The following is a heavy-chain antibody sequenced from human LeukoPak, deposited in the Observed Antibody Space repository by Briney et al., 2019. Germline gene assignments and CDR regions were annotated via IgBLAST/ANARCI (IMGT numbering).Heavy chain of an antibody. D-gene: IGHD3-10*01. CDR3: ARETGSVYVDY. J-gene: IGHJ4*02. CDR1: GFRFSSYG. Sequence: GGSLRLSCTASGFRFSSYGIHWVRQTPGKGLEWVALVSYDGSNKDYADSVKGRFTISRDNSKNTVYLQIKSLTAARTAVSYCARETGSVYVDYWGQGTLVTVSS. V-gene: IGHV3-33*01. CDR2: VSYDGSNK.